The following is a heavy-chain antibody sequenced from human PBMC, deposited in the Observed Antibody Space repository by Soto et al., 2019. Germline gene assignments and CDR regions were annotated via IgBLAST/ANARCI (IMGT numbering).Heavy chain of an antibody. J-gene: IGHJ4*02. CDR3: AGRPEIHPR. Sequence: QVHLQESGPGLVKPSETLSLTCAISGGSTSSSDWGTGVRQPPGEGLEWIGEIHRDGVTNYNSSLKRRLTISMDQSRNPFSLSLTFVAAADAAVYFCAGRPEIHPRWGQGILVPVSS. CDR2: IHRDGVT. CDR1: GGSTSSSDW. D-gene: IGHD1-26*01. V-gene: IGHV4-4*02.